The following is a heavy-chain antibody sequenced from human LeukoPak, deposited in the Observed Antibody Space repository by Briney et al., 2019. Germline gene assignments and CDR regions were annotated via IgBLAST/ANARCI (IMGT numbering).Heavy chain of an antibody. V-gene: IGHV1-18*01. CDR3: ARGKQLVAFLCLDY. CDR1: GYTFTSYG. J-gene: IGHJ4*02. D-gene: IGHD6-6*01. Sequence: GASVKVSCKASGYTFTSYGISWVRQAPGQGLEWMGWISAYNGNTNYAQKLQGRITMTTDTSTSTAYMELRSLRSDDTAVYYCARGKQLVAFLCLDYWGQGTLVTVSS. CDR2: ISAYNGNT.